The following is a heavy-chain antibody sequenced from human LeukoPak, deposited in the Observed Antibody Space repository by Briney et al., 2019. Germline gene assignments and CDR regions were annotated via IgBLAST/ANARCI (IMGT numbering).Heavy chain of an antibody. CDR3: ARLGGAAQYYYYGMDV. J-gene: IGHJ6*02. V-gene: IGHV5-51*01. CDR1: GYSFTSYW. D-gene: IGHD3-10*01. CDR2: IYPGDSDT. Sequence: GESLKISCKGSGYSFTSYWIGWVRQMPGKGLEWMGIIYPGDSDTRYSPSFQGQVTISADKSISTAYLQWSSLKASDTAMYYCARLGGAAQYYYYGMDVWGQGTTVIVSS.